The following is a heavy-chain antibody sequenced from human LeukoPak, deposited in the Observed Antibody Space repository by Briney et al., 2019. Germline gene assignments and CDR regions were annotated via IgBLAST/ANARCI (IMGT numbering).Heavy chain of an antibody. CDR2: ISGSGVST. CDR1: GFTFSGFG. CDR3: AKDERNWNYNLASQTYD. J-gene: IGHJ4*02. D-gene: IGHD1-7*01. Sequence: GGSLRLSCATSGFTFSGFGMHWVRQAPGKGLEWVSAISGSGVSTYYADSVKGRFTVSRDNSKNTLYLQMSSLRAEDTAVYYCAKDERNWNYNLASQTYDWGQGTLVTVSS. V-gene: IGHV3-23*01.